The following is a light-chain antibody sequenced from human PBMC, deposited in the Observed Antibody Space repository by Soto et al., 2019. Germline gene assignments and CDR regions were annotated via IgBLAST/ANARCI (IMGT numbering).Light chain of an antibody. V-gene: IGKV1-27*01. CDR2: AAA. J-gene: IGKJ1*01. CDR3: HKYNSAPRT. CDR1: QGISNY. Sequence: DIQMTQSPSSLSSSVGDRVTITCRASQGISNYLAWYQQKPGKVPKLLIYAAATLQSGVPSLFSGSGSGTDFTLTIRSQQPEDVATYYCHKYNSAPRTFGQGTKVEIK.